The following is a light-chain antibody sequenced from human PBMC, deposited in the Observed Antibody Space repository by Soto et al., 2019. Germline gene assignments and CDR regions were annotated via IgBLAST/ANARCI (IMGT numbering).Light chain of an antibody. V-gene: IGKV3-11*01. Sequence: LTQSPATVSLSPGERATIPCRASQSVSSCLAWYQQKPGKAPRLLIYDASNRATGIPARFSGSGSGTDFTLTISSLEPEDFAVYYCQQYNYCPVTFGQGTKVDIK. CDR1: QSVSSC. CDR2: DAS. J-gene: IGKJ1*01. CDR3: QQYNYCPVT.